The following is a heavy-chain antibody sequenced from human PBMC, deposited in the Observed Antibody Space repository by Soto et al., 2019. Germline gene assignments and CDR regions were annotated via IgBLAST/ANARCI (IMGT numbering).Heavy chain of an antibody. D-gene: IGHD3-22*01. CDR1: GGSISTYY. J-gene: IGHJ4*02. CDR3: ARMNYYDTSGYPFDY. CDR2: IYFRGTT. Sequence: TSETLSLTCTVSGGSISTYYWSWIRQPPGKGLEWIGYIYFRGTTNYNPSLKSRVTMSADTSKNQFSLKLNSVTAADTAVYYCARMNYYDTSGYPFDYWGQGTLVTVS. V-gene: IGHV4-59*01.